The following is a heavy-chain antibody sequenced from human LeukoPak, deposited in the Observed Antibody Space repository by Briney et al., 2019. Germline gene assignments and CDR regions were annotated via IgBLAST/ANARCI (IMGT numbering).Heavy chain of an antibody. Sequence: GGSLRLSCAASGFTFSSYSMNWVRQAPGKGLEWVSSISSSSSYIYYADSVKGRFTISRDNAKNSLYLQMNSLRAEDTAVYYCATLEGSSSWSHNDYWGQGTLVTVSP. J-gene: IGHJ4*02. CDR2: ISSSSSYI. D-gene: IGHD6-13*01. CDR3: ATLEGSSSWSHNDY. CDR1: GFTFSSYS. V-gene: IGHV3-21*01.